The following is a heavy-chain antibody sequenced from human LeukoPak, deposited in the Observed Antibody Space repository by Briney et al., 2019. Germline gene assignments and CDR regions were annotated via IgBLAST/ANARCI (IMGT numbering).Heavy chain of an antibody. J-gene: IGHJ4*02. CDR3: AKARKGDTRAFDY. Sequence: PGGSLRLSCAASGFAFSSYAMSWVRQAPGKGLEWVSAISGSGGSTYYADSVKGRFTISRDNSKNTLYLQMNSLRAEDTAVYYCAKARKGDTRAFDYWGQGTLVTVSS. V-gene: IGHV3-23*01. D-gene: IGHD3-16*01. CDR1: GFAFSSYA. CDR2: ISGSGGST.